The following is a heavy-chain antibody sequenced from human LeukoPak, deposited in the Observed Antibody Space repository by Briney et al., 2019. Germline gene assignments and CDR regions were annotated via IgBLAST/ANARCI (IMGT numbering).Heavy chain of an antibody. V-gene: IGHV3-21*01. CDR2: ISSSSTYI. CDR1: GFTFSTYT. J-gene: IGHJ4*02. Sequence: PGGSLRLSCAASGFTFSTYTLSWVRQAPGKGLEWVSSISSSSTYIYYADSVKGRFTISRDNAKSSLYLQMNSLSAEDTAVYYCARERSPKCSGGSCYLDCWGQGTLVTVSS. D-gene: IGHD2-15*01. CDR3: ARERSPKCSGGSCYLDC.